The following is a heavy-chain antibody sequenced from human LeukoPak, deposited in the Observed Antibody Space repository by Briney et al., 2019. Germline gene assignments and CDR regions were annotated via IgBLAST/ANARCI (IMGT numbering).Heavy chain of an antibody. CDR1: GYTFTGYY. Sequence: ASVKVSCKASGYTFTGYYMHWVRQAPGQGLEWMGWINPNSGGTNYAQKFQGRVTMTRDTSISTAYMELSRLRSDDTAVYYCARSMSYSSSWPFDYWGQGTLVTVSS. CDR3: ARSMSYSSSWPFDY. J-gene: IGHJ4*02. V-gene: IGHV1-2*02. CDR2: INPNSGGT. D-gene: IGHD6-13*01.